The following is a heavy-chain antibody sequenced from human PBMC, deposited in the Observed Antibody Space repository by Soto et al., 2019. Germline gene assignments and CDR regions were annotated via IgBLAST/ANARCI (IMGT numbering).Heavy chain of an antibody. CDR2: MSHSGGT. V-gene: IGHV4-34*01. J-gene: IGHJ3*02. D-gene: IGHD1-1*01. CDR3: ARVERGTATTVVDAFCI. CDR1: GGFVSSGNYY. Sequence: QEQLQQWGAGLLKPSETLSLTCAVYGGFVSSGNYYWSWIRQPPGKGLEWIGEMSHSGGTHFNPSLKSRVILSVEKSKYQFSLKMSYVTAADPALSYCARVERGTATTVVDAFCIWGLGTMGTVST.